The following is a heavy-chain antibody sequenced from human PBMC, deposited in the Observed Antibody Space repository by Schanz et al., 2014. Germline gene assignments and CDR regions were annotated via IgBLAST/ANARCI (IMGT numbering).Heavy chain of an antibody. D-gene: IGHD2-15*01. J-gene: IGHJ4*02. CDR2: ISDSGDST. CDR3: AKVATAATYLDS. Sequence: VQLLDSGGGLVKPGGSLRLSCAASGFTFSDYYMTWIRQAPGKGLEWVSDISDSGDSTHYADSVKGRFTISRDNAKNSLFLQMNSLSAEDTAVYYCAKVATAATYLDSWGLGTLVTVSS. CDR1: GFTFSDYY. V-gene: IGHV3-11*01.